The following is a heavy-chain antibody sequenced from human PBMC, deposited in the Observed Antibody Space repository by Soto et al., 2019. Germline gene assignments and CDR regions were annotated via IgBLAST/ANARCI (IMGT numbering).Heavy chain of an antibody. CDR2: ISGSGGST. J-gene: IGHJ4*02. CDR3: AASGRIAARRFDY. Sequence: EVQLLESGGGLVQPGGSLRLSCAASGFTFSSYAMSWVRQAPGKGLEWVSAISGSGGSTYYADSVKGRFTISRDNPKNPLYLQMNSLRAEDTAVYYGAASGRIAARRFDYWGQGTLVNVSS. CDR1: GFTFSSYA. V-gene: IGHV3-23*01. D-gene: IGHD6-6*01.